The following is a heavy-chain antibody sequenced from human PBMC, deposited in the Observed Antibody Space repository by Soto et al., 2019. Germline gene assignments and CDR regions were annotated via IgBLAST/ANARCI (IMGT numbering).Heavy chain of an antibody. CDR2: ISWNSGSI. CDR3: ARDHQWAFDL. V-gene: IGHV3-9*01. Sequence: DVQLVESGGGLVQPGRSLRLSCAASGFTFDDYAMHWVRQAPGKGLEWVSGISWNSGSIGYADSVKGRFTISRDNAKNSLYLQMNSLRAEDTALYYCARDHQWAFDLWGQGVLVTVSS. CDR1: GFTFDDYA. D-gene: IGHD1-26*01. J-gene: IGHJ4*02.